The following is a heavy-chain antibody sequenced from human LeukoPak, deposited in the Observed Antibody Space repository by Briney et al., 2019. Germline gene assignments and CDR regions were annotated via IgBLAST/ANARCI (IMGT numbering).Heavy chain of an antibody. Sequence: PSQTLSLTCTVSGGSISSGSYYWSWIRQPAGKGLEWIGRIYTSGSTNYNPSLKSRVTISVDTSKNQFSLKLSSVTAADTAVYYCARRGHSRPFDYWGQGTLVTVSS. CDR2: IYTSGST. CDR1: GGSISSGSYY. V-gene: IGHV4-61*02. CDR3: ARRGHSRPFDY. J-gene: IGHJ4*02. D-gene: IGHD3-10*01.